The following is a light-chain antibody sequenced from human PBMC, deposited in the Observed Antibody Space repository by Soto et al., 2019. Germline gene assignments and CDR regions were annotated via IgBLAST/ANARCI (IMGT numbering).Light chain of an antibody. J-gene: IGKJ1*01. Sequence: DIQMTQSASTLSASVGDTVTVTCRASQSVSGWLAWCQQKPGEAPKLLIYDASALPRGVPSRFSGSGSGTKFTLTIASLHPDDFATYYCQQYETFSGTLGPGTKVDIK. CDR3: QQYETFSGT. CDR2: DAS. V-gene: IGKV1-5*01. CDR1: QSVSGW.